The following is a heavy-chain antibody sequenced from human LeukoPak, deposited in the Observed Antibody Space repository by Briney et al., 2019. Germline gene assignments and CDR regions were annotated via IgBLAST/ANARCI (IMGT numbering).Heavy chain of an antibody. Sequence: SETLSLTCTVSGDSISTYYWSWIRQPAGKGLEGIGRIYISGSTNYNPSLKSRVTMSVDTSKNQFSLKLSSVTAADTAVYYCARAKTYFYDTSGIGTFDIWGQGTMVTVSS. CDR3: ARAKTYFYDTSGIGTFDI. CDR2: IYISGST. CDR1: GDSISTYY. D-gene: IGHD3-22*01. V-gene: IGHV4-4*07. J-gene: IGHJ3*02.